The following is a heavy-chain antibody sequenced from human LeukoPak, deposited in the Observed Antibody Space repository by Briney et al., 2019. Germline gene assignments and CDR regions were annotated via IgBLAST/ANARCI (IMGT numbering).Heavy chain of an antibody. D-gene: IGHD6-19*01. CDR1: GFIFRNYG. Sequence: QPGRCLRLSCAASGFIFRNYGMYWVRQAPAKGLEWVAVIWHDGSAEFYAESVKGRFSISRDDSKNTVYLQMNSLRVEDTALYYCARDSRGGWSGYFDLWGQGIVVTVSS. CDR2: IWHDGSAE. J-gene: IGHJ4*02. V-gene: IGHV3-33*07. CDR3: ARDSRGGWSGYFDL.